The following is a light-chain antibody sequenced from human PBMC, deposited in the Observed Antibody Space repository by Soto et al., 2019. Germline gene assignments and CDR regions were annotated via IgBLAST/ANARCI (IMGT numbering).Light chain of an antibody. Sequence: QSALTQPRSVSGSPGQSVTISCTGTSSDVGGYDYVSWYQQHPGKAPKLMIYGVTKRPSGVPDRFSGSKSGNTASLTISGLQAEDESDYYCCSHGGRHSYVFGTGTKLTVL. CDR2: GVT. CDR3: CSHGGRHSYV. V-gene: IGLV2-11*01. J-gene: IGLJ1*01. CDR1: SSDVGGYDY.